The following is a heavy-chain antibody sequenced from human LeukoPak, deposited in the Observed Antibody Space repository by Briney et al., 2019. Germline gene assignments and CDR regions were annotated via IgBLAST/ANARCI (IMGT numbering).Heavy chain of an antibody. V-gene: IGHV3-7*01. Sequence: GGSLRLSCAASGFTFSSYWMSWVRQAPGKGLEWVANIKQDGSEKYYVDSVKGRFTISRDNAKNSLHLQMNSLRAEDTAFYYCARDLRTGYTYGYPLDYWGQGTLVTVSS. CDR1: GFTFSSYW. D-gene: IGHD5-18*01. J-gene: IGHJ4*02. CDR2: IKQDGSEK. CDR3: ARDLRTGYTYGYPLDY.